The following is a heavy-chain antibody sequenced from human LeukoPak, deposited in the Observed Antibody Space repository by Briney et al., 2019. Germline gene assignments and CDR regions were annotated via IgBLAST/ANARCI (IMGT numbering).Heavy chain of an antibody. CDR1: GFTFSSYD. Sequence: GGSLRLSCAASGFTFSSYDMHWVRQATGKGLEWVSAIGTAGDTYYPGSVKGRFTISRENAKNSLYLQMNSLRAGDTAVYYCARDLNYYGMDVSGQGTTVTVSS. CDR2: IGTAGDT. CDR3: ARDLNYYGMDV. V-gene: IGHV3-13*01. J-gene: IGHJ6*02.